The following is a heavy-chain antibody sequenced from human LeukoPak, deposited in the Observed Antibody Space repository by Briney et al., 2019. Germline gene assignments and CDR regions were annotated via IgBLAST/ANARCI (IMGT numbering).Heavy chain of an antibody. CDR1: GGSISSGSYY. Sequence: PSQTLSLTCTVSGGSISSGSYYWSWIRQPAGKGLEWIGRISTSGSTDYNPSLKSRLTISVDTSKNQFSLKLSSVTAADTAVYYCARARITGTTPFDYWGQGTLVTVSS. V-gene: IGHV4-61*02. D-gene: IGHD1-7*01. CDR3: ARARITGTTPFDY. J-gene: IGHJ4*02. CDR2: ISTSGST.